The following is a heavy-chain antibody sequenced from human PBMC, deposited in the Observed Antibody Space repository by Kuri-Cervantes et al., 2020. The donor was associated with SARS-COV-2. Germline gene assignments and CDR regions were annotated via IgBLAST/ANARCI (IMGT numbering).Heavy chain of an antibody. J-gene: IGHJ5*02. CDR2: INSDGSST. CDR3: ATGPVVVRENWFDP. V-gene: IGHV3-74*01. D-gene: IGHD2-21*01. CDR1: GFTFSSYW. Sequence: LSLTCAASGFTFSSYWMHWVRQAPGKGLVWVSRINSDGSSTSYADSVKGRFTISRDNAKNTLYLQMNSLRAEDTAVYYCATGPVVVRENWFDPWGQGTLVTVSS.